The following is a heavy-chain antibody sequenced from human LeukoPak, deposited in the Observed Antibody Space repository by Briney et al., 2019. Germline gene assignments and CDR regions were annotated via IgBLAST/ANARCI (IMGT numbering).Heavy chain of an antibody. CDR3: ARGFCSSTSCRPYYYYYMDV. CDR2: INPNSGGT. Sequence: ASVKVSCKASGYTFTGYYMHWVRQAPGQGLEWMGWINPNSGGTNYAQKFQGRVTITTDESTSTAYMELSSLRSEDTAVYYCARGFCSSTSCRPYYYYYMDVWGKGTTITVSS. J-gene: IGHJ6*03. CDR1: GYTFTGYY. D-gene: IGHD2-2*01. V-gene: IGHV1-2*02.